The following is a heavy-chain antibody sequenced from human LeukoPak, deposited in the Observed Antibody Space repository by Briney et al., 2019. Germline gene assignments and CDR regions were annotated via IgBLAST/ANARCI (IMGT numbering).Heavy chain of an antibody. CDR3: ARQRTVSTTRGFDI. J-gene: IGHJ3*02. V-gene: IGHV4-30-2*01. CDR1: GDSIKNGAYT. D-gene: IGHD5/OR15-5a*01. CDR2: IYHSGST. Sequence: SQTLSLTCAVSGDSIKNGAYTWSWIRQPPGKGLEWIGDIYHSGSTNYNPSLKSRVTLSVDMSKNQFSLNLSSVSAADTAVYWCARQRTVSTTRGFDIWGQGTMVTVSS.